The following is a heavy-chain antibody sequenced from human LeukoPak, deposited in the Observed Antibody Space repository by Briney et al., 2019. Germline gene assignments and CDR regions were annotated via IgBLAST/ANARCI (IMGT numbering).Heavy chain of an antibody. CDR3: AKDREQLWLLGYFDY. CDR1: GFTFSSYA. CDR2: ISGSGGST. J-gene: IGHJ4*02. V-gene: IGHV3-23*01. Sequence: GGSLRLSCAASGFTFSSYAMSWVRQAPGKGLEWVSAISGSGGSTYYADSVKGRFTISRDNSKNTLYLQMNSLRAEDTAVYYCAKDREQLWLLGYFDYWPGNPGHRLL. D-gene: IGHD5-18*01.